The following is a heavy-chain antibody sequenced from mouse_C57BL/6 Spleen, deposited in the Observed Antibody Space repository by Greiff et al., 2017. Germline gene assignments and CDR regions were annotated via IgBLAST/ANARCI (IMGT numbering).Heavy chain of an antibody. J-gene: IGHJ1*03. CDR1: GYTFTSYW. CDR3: ARSYGSYWYFDV. V-gene: IGHV1-52*01. CDR2: IDPSDSET. D-gene: IGHD1-1*01. Sequence: VQLQQPGAELVRPGSSVKLSCKASGYTFTSYWMHWVKQRPIQGLEWIGNIDPSDSETHYNQKFKDKATLPVDKSSSTAYMQLSSLTSEDSAVYYCARSYGSYWYFDVWGTGTTVTVSS.